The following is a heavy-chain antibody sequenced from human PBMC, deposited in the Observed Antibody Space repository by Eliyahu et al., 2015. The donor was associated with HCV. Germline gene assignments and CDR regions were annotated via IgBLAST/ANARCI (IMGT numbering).Heavy chain of an antibody. Sequence: QVQLQESGPGLVKPSETLSLTCIVPGXXISXXYWSWIRQPPGKGLEWIGYIHYSGNTNHNPSXKSRVTMSIXTSKNQFSLKLXSVTAADTAXYYCASGGGGIAVAGTGGWFDPWGQGTLVTVSS. J-gene: IGHJ5*02. CDR1: GXXISXXY. CDR3: ASGGGGIAVAGTGGWFDP. D-gene: IGHD6-19*01. CDR2: IHYSGNT. V-gene: IGHV4-59*01.